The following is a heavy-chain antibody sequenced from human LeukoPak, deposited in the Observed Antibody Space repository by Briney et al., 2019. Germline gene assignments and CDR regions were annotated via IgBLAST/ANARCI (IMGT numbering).Heavy chain of an antibody. CDR3: AKFLPTHIVVANYYFDY. D-gene: IGHD2-21*01. V-gene: IGHV3-23*01. CDR1: GFTFSSYA. CDR2: ISGSGGTT. J-gene: IGHJ4*02. Sequence: GGSLRLSCAASGFTFSSYAMSWVRQAPGKGLEWVSAISGSGGTTYYADSVKGRFTISRDNSKNTLYLQMNSLRAEDTAVYYCAKFLPTHIVVANYYFDYWGQGTLVTVSS.